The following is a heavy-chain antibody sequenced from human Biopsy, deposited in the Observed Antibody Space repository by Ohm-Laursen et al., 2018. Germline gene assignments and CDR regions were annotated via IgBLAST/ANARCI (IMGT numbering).Heavy chain of an antibody. CDR2: NIPILGTG. V-gene: IGHV1-69*06. D-gene: IGHD3-9*01. CDR1: EGTFSNYG. J-gene: IGHJ1*01. Sequence: SSVKVSCKVPEGTFSNYGVNWVRQAPGQGLEGLGGNIPILGTGNYAQKFQDRVTVAADTSTSTATMELRSLRSDDTAVYYCATKLTGYFHHWGQGTLVIVSS. CDR3: ATKLTGYFHH.